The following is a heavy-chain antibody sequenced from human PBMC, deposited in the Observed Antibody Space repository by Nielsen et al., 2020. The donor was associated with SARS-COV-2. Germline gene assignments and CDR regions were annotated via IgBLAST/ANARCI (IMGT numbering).Heavy chain of an antibody. CDR3: ARHPGRITIFGNRLRWDYYYGMDV. J-gene: IGHJ6*02. V-gene: IGHV3-11*03. Sequence: WIRQPPGKGLEWVSYISSSSSYTNYADSVKGRFTISRDNAKNSLYLQMNSLRAEDTAVYYCARHPGRITIFGNRLRWDYYYGMDVWGQGTTVTVSS. D-gene: IGHD3-3*01. CDR2: ISSSSSYT.